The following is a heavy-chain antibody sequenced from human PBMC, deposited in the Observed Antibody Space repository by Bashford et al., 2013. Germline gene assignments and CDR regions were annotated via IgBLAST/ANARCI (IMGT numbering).Heavy chain of an antibody. Sequence: GESLKISCKDSGYSFTSYWIAWVRQMPGKGLEWMGIIYPIDSDTRYSPSFQGQVTISADKSISTTYLHWSSLKASDTAMYYCARGYCSGHICSGTYWGQGTLVTVSS. CDR3: ARGYCSGHICSGTY. V-gene: IGHV5-51*01. CDR2: IYPIDSDT. CDR1: GYSFTSYW. D-gene: IGHD2-15*01. J-gene: IGHJ4*02.